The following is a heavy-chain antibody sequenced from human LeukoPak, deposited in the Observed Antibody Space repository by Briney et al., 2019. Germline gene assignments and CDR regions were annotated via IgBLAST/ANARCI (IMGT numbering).Heavy chain of an antibody. CDR1: GYTFTSYD. D-gene: IGHD1-26*01. CDR2: MNPNSGNT. Sequence: ASVKVSCKTSGYTFTSYDINWVRQATGQGLEWMGWMNPNSGNTGYAQKFQGRVTMTRNTSISTAYMELSSLRSEDTAVYYCARGYVGATEYWFHPWGRGTLVTVSS. CDR3: ARGYVGATEYWFHP. V-gene: IGHV1-8*01. J-gene: IGHJ5*02.